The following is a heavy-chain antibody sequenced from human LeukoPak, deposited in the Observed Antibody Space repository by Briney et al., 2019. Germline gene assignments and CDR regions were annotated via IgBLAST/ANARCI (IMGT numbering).Heavy chain of an antibody. CDR3: ARVGGNRNAMIDY. V-gene: IGHV1-69*02. D-gene: IGHD4-23*01. Sequence: SVKVSCKASGGTFSSYTISWVRQAPGQGLEWMGRIIPILGIANYAQKFQGRVTITADKSTSPAYMELSSLRSEDTAVYFCARVGGNRNAMIDYWGQGTLVTVSS. J-gene: IGHJ4*02. CDR1: GGTFSSYT. CDR2: IIPILGIA.